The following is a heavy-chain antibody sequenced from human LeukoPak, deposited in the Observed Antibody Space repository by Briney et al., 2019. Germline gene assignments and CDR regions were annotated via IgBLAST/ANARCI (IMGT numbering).Heavy chain of an antibody. V-gene: IGHV1-69*04. J-gene: IGHJ5*02. CDR1: GGTFSSYA. CDR2: IIPILGIA. D-gene: IGHD1-26*01. Sequence: ASVKVSCKASGGTFSSYAISWVRQAPGQGLEWMGRIIPILGIANYAQKFQGRVTITADKSTSTAYMGLSSLRSEDTAVYYCARKDGWELLGWFDPWGQGTLVTVSS. CDR3: ARKDGWELLGWFDP.